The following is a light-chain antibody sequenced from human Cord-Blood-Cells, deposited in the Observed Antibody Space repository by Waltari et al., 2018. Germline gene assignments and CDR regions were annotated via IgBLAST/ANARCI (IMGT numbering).Light chain of an antibody. CDR1: SSAVGVYNS. J-gene: IGLJ2*01. CDR2: DVS. CDR3: CSYAGSFHVV. Sequence: QSALTQPRSVSGSPGQSVTISCTGTSSAVGVYNSVSWYQQHPGKAPTLMIYDVSKRPSGVPDRFSGSKSVNTASLTISGLQAEDEADYYCCSYAGSFHVVFGGGTKLTVL. V-gene: IGLV2-11*01.